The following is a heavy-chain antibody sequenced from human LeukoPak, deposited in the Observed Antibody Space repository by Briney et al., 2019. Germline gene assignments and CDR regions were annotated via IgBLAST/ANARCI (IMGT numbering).Heavy chain of an antibody. CDR1: GGSFSGYY. Sequence: SETLSLTCAVYGGSFSGYYWSWLRQPPGKGLEWIGEINHSGSTNYNPSLKSRVTISVDTSKNQFSLKLSSVTAADTAVYYCARPGLWVAGTAYYGMDVWGQGTTVTVSS. J-gene: IGHJ6*02. D-gene: IGHD6-19*01. V-gene: IGHV4-34*01. CDR2: INHSGST. CDR3: ARPGLWVAGTAYYGMDV.